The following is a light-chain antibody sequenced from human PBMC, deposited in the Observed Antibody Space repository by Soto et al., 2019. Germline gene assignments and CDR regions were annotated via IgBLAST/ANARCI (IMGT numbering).Light chain of an antibody. CDR3: SSYTSSSPPV. Sequence: QSVLTQPASVSGSPGQSITISCTGTSSDVGGYNYVSWYQQHPGKAPELMIYDVSNRPSGVSNRFSGSKSGNTASLPISGLQAEDEADYYCSSYTSSSPPVFGGGTKLTVL. V-gene: IGLV2-14*01. J-gene: IGLJ2*01. CDR1: SSDVGGYNY. CDR2: DVS.